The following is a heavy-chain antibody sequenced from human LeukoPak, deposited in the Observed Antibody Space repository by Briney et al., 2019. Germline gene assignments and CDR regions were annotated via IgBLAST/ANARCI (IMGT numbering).Heavy chain of an antibody. CDR1: GYSINNGYY. CDR3: ARGPSVGYSYVDY. J-gene: IGHJ4*02. D-gene: IGHD5-18*01. Sequence: SETLSLTCTVFGYSINNGYYWGWIRQAPGKGLEWIGSMFHTGNSYYNPSLKRRVTIAIDTSKNQFSLKLSSVTAADTAVYYCARGPSVGYSYVDYWGQGTLVTVSS. CDR2: MFHTGNS. V-gene: IGHV4-38-2*02.